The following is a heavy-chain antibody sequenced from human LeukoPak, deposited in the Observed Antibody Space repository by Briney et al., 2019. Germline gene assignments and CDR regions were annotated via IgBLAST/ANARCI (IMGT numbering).Heavy chain of an antibody. Sequence: GGSLRLSCAASGFTFSSYGMSWVRQAPGKGLEWVAVIWYDGGITYYADSVKGRFTISRDNSKNTLSLQINSLRAEDTAVYYCARAYGKQQLVGDYWGQGTLVTVSS. J-gene: IGHJ4*02. CDR2: IWYDGGIT. V-gene: IGHV3-33*08. CDR1: GFTFSSYG. D-gene: IGHD6-13*01. CDR3: ARAYGKQQLVGDY.